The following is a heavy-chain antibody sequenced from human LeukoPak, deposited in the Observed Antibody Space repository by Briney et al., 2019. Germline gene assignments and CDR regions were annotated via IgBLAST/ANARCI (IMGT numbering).Heavy chain of an antibody. D-gene: IGHD3-22*01. V-gene: IGHV4-59*12. CDR1: GGSISSYY. Sequence: PSETLSLTCTVSGGSISSYYWSWIRQPPGKGLEWIGYIYYSGSTYYNASLKSRVTISVDMSKNQFSLRLTSVTAADTAVYYCATLGEYYDSSGYYYNWGQGTLVTVSS. J-gene: IGHJ4*02. CDR2: IYYSGST. CDR3: ATLGEYYDSSGYYYN.